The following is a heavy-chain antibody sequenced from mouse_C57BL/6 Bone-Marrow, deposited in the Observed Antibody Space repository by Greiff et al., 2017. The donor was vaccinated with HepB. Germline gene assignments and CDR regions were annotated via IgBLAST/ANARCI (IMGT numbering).Heavy chain of an antibody. CDR1: GFTFSDYG. CDR2: ISSGSSTI. V-gene: IGHV5-17*01. CDR3: ASYYFDY. J-gene: IGHJ2*01. Sequence: DVMLVESGGGLVKPGGSLKLSCAASGFTFSDYGMHWVRQAPEKGLEWVAYISSGSSTIYYADTVKGRFTISRDNAKNTLFLQMTSLRSEDTAMYYCASYYFDYWGQGTTLTVSS.